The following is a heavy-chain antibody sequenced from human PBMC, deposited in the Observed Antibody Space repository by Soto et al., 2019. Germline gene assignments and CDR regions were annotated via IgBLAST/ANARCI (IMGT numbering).Heavy chain of an antibody. Sequence: QVQLQESGPGLVKPSQTLSLTCTVSGGSISSGGYYWSWIRQHPGKGLEWIGYIYYSGFTYYNPSLQSRLTISVDTSKTPFPLTLRSVTAADTAVYYCAISTAPRGQGTLVSVSS. CDR1: GGSISSGGYY. CDR2: IYYSGFT. CDR3: AISTAP. J-gene: IGHJ5*02. V-gene: IGHV4-31*03.